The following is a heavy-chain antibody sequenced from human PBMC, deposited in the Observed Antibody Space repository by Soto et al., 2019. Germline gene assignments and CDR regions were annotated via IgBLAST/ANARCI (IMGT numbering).Heavy chain of an antibody. CDR2: IYYSGST. Sequence: SETLSLTCTVSGGSISSSSYYWGWIRQPPGKGLEWIGSIYYSGSTYYNPSLKSRVAISVDTSKNQFSLKLSSVTAADTAVYYCARLFPTVSYPDDPWGQGTLVTVSS. CDR3: ARLFPTVSYPDDP. J-gene: IGHJ5*02. D-gene: IGHD4-17*01. CDR1: GGSISSSSYY. V-gene: IGHV4-39*07.